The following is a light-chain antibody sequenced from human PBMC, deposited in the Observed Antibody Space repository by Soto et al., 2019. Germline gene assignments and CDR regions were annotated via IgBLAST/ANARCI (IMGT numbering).Light chain of an antibody. J-gene: IGLJ2*01. CDR3: GSYTTSSSVV. Sequence: QSALTPPASVSGSPGQSITISCTGTSSDVGGYNYVSWYQQHPGKGPKLMIYEVSNRPSGISNRFSGSKSGNTASLTISGLQAEDEADYYCGSYTTSSSVVFGGGTKLTVL. CDR1: SSDVGGYNY. CDR2: EVS. V-gene: IGLV2-14*01.